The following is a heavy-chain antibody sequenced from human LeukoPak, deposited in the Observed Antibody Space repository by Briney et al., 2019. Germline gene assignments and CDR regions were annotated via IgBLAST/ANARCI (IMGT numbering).Heavy chain of an antibody. D-gene: IGHD4-17*01. V-gene: IGHV3-74*03. J-gene: IGHJ4*02. Sequence: GGSLRLSCAASGFTFSNYWMHWVRQAPGKGLAWVSRINSDGTSTTYADSVKGRVTISRDNAKSTLYLQMNSLRAEDTAVYYCARTNDDYAAFDYWGRGTLVTVSS. CDR2: INSDGTST. CDR1: GFTFSNYW. CDR3: ARTNDDYAAFDY.